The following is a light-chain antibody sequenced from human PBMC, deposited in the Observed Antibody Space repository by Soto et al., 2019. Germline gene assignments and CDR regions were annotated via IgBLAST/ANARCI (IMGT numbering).Light chain of an antibody. Sequence: QSVLTQPRSVSGSPGQSVTISCTGTSRDFGGYDYVSWYQHHPGKAPKVTIYDVSKRPSGVPDRFSGSKSGNTASLTISGLQADDEADYCCSSFVGPYTYVFGTGTKVTVL. CDR3: SSFVGPYTYV. CDR2: DVS. J-gene: IGLJ1*01. V-gene: IGLV2-11*01. CDR1: SRDFGGYDY.